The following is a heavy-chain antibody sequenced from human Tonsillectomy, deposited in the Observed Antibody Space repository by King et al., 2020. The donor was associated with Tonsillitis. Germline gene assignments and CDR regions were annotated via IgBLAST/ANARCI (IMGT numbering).Heavy chain of an antibody. V-gene: IGHV3-20*04. CDR3: SRLRGALIVVVIGAFDI. J-gene: IGHJ3*02. CDR1: GFTFDDYA. Sequence: VQLVESGGGVVRPGGSLRLSCAASGFTFDDYAMSWVRQAPGKGLEWVSGIHWHGDSRGYAASVKGRFTSARDTAKNSLYLQMNSLRAEDTALYYCSRLRGALIVVVIGAFDIWGQGTMVTVSS. D-gene: IGHD3-22*01. CDR2: IHWHGDSR.